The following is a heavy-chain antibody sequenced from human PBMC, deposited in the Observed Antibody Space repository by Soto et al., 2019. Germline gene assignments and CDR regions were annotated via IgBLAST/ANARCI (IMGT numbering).Heavy chain of an antibody. V-gene: IGHV3-23*01. Sequence: EVQLLESGGGVVQPGGSLRLSCAASGFTFRRYATGWVRQAAGKGLVWVLAINFFGDRPQYIESVKGRFTISTENSTNTLFLQMETLRVDDTCVYHCETQDFHGITGTTWGQGTQVTVSS. CDR1: GFTFRRYA. CDR3: ETQDFHGITGTT. CDR2: INFFGDRP. J-gene: IGHJ4*02. D-gene: IGHD1-20*01.